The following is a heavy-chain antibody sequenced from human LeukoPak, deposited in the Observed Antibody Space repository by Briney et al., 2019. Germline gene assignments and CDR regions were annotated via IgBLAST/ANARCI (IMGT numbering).Heavy chain of an antibody. D-gene: IGHD6-13*01. V-gene: IGHV3-23*01. Sequence: GGSLRLSCAASGFTFSSYAMSWVRQAPGKGLEWVSAISGSGGSTYYADSVKGRFTISRDNSKNTLYLQMNSLRAEDTAVYYCAKGGPQQLVFYYYYGMDVWGQGTTVTVSS. CDR2: ISGSGGST. J-gene: IGHJ6*02. CDR3: AKGGPQQLVFYYYYGMDV. CDR1: GFTFSSYA.